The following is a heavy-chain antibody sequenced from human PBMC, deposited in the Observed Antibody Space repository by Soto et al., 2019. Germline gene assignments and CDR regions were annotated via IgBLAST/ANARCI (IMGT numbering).Heavy chain of an antibody. V-gene: IGHV1-69*06. CDR1: GGTFSSYA. Sequence: VASVKVSCKASGGTFSSYAISWVRQAPGQGLGWMGGIIPIFGTANYAQKFQGRVTITADKSTSTAYMELSSLRSEDTAVYYCAISRPSSSSAPDYWGQGTLVTVSS. CDR3: AISRPSSSSAPDY. CDR2: IIPIFGTA. D-gene: IGHD6-6*01. J-gene: IGHJ4*02.